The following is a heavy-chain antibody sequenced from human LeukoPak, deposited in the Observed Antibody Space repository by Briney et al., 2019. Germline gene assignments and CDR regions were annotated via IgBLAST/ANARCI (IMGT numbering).Heavy chain of an antibody. CDR2: INPNTGGT. D-gene: IGHD2/OR15-2a*01. CDR3: AKFNAALGSSWIDP. Sequence: GASVKVSCKTSGYTFTDSYIHWVRQAPGHGLEWMGWINPNTGGTKYSHNLQGRLTMTRQTSLNAAYMELARLTSDDTAMYYCAKFNAALGSSWIDPWGQGTLVIVSS. CDR1: GYTFTDSY. V-gene: IGHV1-2*02. J-gene: IGHJ5*02.